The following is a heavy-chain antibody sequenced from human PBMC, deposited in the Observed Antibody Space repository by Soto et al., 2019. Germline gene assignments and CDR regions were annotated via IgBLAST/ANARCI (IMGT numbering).Heavy chain of an antibody. J-gene: IGHJ6*03. CDR3: ARKYRGDYGYYYMDV. D-gene: IGHD4-17*01. V-gene: IGHV4-59*13. CDR1: GGSISSYY. Sequence: SETLSLTCTVSGGSISSYYWSWSRQPPGKGLEWIGYIYYSGSTNYNPSLKSRVTISVDTSKNQFSLKLSSVTAADTAVYYCARKYRGDYGYYYMDVWGKGTTVTVSS. CDR2: IYYSGST.